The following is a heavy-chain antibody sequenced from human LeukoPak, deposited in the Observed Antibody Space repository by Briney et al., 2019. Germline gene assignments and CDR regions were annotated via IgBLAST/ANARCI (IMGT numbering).Heavy chain of an antibody. CDR2: ISGSGGST. D-gene: IGHD4-17*01. CDR1: GFTFSSYA. V-gene: IGHV3-23*01. CDR3: ARRYGDYVAGYYFDY. J-gene: IGHJ4*02. Sequence: PGGSLRLSCAASGFTFSSYAMSWVRQAPGKGLEWVSAISGSGGSTYYADSVKGRFTISRDNSKNTLYLQMNSLRAEDTAVYYCARRYGDYVAGYYFDYWGQGTLVTVSS.